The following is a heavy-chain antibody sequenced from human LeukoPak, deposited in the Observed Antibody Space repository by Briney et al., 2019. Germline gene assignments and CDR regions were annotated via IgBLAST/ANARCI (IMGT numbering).Heavy chain of an antibody. CDR3: TRGPPDGSGNYYPGDF. D-gene: IGHD3-10*01. J-gene: IGHJ4*02. CDR2: ISSDGTNT. V-gene: IGHV3-74*01. Sequence: PGGSLRLSCAASGFTFSSHWMHWVRQAPGKGLVWVSRISSDGTNTNYADSVKGRFTISRDNAKNTLYLQMYSLRVEDTAVYYCTRGPPDGSGNYYPGDFWGQGTLVTVSS. CDR1: GFTFSSHW.